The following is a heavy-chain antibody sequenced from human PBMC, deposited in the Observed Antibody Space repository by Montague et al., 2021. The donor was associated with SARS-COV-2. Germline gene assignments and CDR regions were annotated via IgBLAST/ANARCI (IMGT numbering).Heavy chain of an antibody. CDR1: SGSISSGGSISSGGYY. Sequence: TLSLTCTVSSGSISSGGSISSGGYYWSWIRQHPGKGLEWIGYIYYSGSTSYNPSLKSRVTISVDTSKNQFSLKLSSVTAADTAVYYCARDLRHRYVAGWFDPWGQGTLVTVSS. CDR2: IYYSGST. D-gene: IGHD2-2*01. V-gene: IGHV4-31*03. CDR3: ARDLRHRYVAGWFDP. J-gene: IGHJ5*02.